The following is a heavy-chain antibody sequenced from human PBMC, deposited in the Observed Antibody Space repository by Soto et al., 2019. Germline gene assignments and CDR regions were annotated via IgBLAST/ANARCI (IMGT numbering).Heavy chain of an antibody. CDR2: ISYDGSNK. D-gene: IGHD3-22*01. V-gene: IGHV3-30*18. CDR1: GFTFSSYG. Sequence: PGGSLRLSCAASGFTFSSYGMHWVRQAPGKGLEWVAVISYDGSNKYYADSVKGRFTISRDNSKNTLYLQMNSLRAEDTAVYYCAKSSGSFRALDYWGQGTLVTVSS. J-gene: IGHJ4*02. CDR3: AKSSGSFRALDY.